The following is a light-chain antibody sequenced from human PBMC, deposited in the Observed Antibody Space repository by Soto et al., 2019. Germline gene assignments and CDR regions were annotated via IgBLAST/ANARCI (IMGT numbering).Light chain of an antibody. J-gene: IGKJ1*01. CDR2: GAS. CDR3: QQYNNWPGT. CDR1: QSVSSN. V-gene: IGKV3-15*01. Sequence: EIVMTQSPATLSVSPGERATLSCRASQSVSSNLAWYQQKPGQAPRLLIYGASTRATGIPARFSGSGAGTEFTLTSSSRQSEDVAGYYCQQYNNWPGTFGQGTKVEIK.